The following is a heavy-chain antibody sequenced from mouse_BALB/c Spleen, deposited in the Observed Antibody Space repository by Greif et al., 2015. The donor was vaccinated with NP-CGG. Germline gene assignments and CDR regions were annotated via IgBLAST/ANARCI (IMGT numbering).Heavy chain of an antibody. CDR3: ARGENGIPFAY. D-gene: IGHD2-1*01. CDR2: IYPGDGDT. J-gene: IGHJ3*01. Sequence: QLQQSGAELVRPGSSVKISCRASGYAFSSYWMNWVKQRPGQGLEWIGQIYPGDGDTNYNGKFKGKATLTADKSSSXAYMQLSSLTSEDSAVYFCARGENGIPFAYWGQGTLVTVSA. V-gene: IGHV1-80*01. CDR1: GYAFSSYW.